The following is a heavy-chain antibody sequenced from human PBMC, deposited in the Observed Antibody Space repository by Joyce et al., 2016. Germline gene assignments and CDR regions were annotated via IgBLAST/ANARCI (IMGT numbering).Heavy chain of an antibody. V-gene: IGHV3-21*01. CDR1: GFTFSSYS. Sequence: EVQLVESGGGLVMPGGSLRLSCAACGFTFSSYSMLWVRQAPGKVQECVSSLSSSSSYIKYTDSVKGLFTISRDNAKNSLYLQMNSLRVEDTAVYYCARSSYTNGIFDYWGQGTLVTVSS. CDR2: LSSSSSYI. D-gene: IGHD2-8*01. CDR3: ARSSYTNGIFDY. J-gene: IGHJ4*02.